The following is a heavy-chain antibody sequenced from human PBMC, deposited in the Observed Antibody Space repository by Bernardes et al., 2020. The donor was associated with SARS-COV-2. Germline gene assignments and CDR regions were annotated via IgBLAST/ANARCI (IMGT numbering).Heavy chain of an antibody. J-gene: IGHJ4*02. Sequence: TLSLTCTVSGGSISSNSYYWGWIRQPPGKGLEWIGSIYYSGSTYYSPSLKSRVTTSVDTSKNQFSLKLSSVTAADTAVYYCARHGLQKIVVVVAARPLYFDYWGQGTLVTVSS. CDR1: GGSISSNSYY. V-gene: IGHV4-39*01. CDR2: IYYSGST. CDR3: ARHGLQKIVVVVAARPLYFDY. D-gene: IGHD2-15*01.